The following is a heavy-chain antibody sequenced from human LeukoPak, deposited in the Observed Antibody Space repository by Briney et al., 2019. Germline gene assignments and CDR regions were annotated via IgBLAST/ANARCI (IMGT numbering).Heavy chain of an antibody. CDR3: ARDLSASWYSLGY. J-gene: IGHJ4*02. CDR2: IDWSGEST. V-gene: IGHV3-20*04. Sequence: SLRLSCAASGLTPADYGMSWVRQAPGKGLEWVSGIDWSGESTGYADSVKGRFTISRDNAANVLYLQMNGLRAEDTALYYCARDLSASWYSLGYWGRGTLVTVSS. CDR1: GLTPADYG. D-gene: IGHD2-2*01.